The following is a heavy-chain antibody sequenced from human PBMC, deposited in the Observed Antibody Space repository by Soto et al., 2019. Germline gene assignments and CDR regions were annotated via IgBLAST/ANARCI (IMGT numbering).Heavy chain of an antibody. CDR1: GYTFTNYA. CDR3: AREGVMVRSVPYYMDV. D-gene: IGHD3-10*01. J-gene: IGHJ6*03. Sequence: QVPLVQSGAEVMKPGASVKVSCKASGYTFTNYAMHWVRQAPGQRLEWMGRINAGDGNTKFSQKFQGRVTFTRDTSASTAYMELSSLRSEDTAVYYCAREGVMVRSVPYYMDVWGKGTTVTVSS. V-gene: IGHV1-3*01. CDR2: INAGDGNT.